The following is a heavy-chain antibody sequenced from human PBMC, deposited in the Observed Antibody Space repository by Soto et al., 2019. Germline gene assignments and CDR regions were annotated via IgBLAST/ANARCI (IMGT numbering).Heavy chain of an antibody. V-gene: IGHV3-53*01. CDR3: ARGSSSSDDY. J-gene: IGHJ4*02. D-gene: IGHD6-6*01. CDR2: VYTGGNT. CDR1: GFTVSSNY. Sequence: GGSLRLSCAASGFTVSSNYMSWVRQAPGKGLEWVSVVYTGGNTDYADSVRGRFTISRDNSKNTLYLQMNSLRAEDTAVYYCARGSSSSDDYWGQGTLVTVSS.